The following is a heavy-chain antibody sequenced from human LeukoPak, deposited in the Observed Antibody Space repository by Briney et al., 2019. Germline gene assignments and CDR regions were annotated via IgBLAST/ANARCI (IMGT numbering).Heavy chain of an antibody. V-gene: IGHV4-39*07. J-gene: IGHJ6*03. CDR1: GGSIRSSSYY. CDR2: VSYSGTT. D-gene: IGHD6-6*01. Sequence: SETLSLTCTVSGGSIRSSSYYWGWIRQPPGKGLEWIGSVSYSGTTYYNPSLKSRVTISVDTSKNEFSLKLSSVTAADTAVYYCARDRPLTQYYYMDVWGKGTTVTVSS. CDR3: ARDRPLTQYYYMDV.